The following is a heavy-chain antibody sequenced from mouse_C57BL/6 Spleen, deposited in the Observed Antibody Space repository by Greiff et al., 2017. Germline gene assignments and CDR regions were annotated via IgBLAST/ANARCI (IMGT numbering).Heavy chain of an antibody. CDR2: INPSSGYT. Sequence: QVQLQQSGAELARPGASVKMSCKASGYTFTSYTMHWVKQRPGQGLEWIGYINPSSGYTKYNQKFKDKATLTADKSSSTAYMQLSSLTSEDSAVYYCAREIYYGKDVYAMDYWGQGTSVTVSS. CDR3: AREIYYGKDVYAMDY. D-gene: IGHD2-1*01. V-gene: IGHV1-4*01. CDR1: GYTFTSYT. J-gene: IGHJ4*01.